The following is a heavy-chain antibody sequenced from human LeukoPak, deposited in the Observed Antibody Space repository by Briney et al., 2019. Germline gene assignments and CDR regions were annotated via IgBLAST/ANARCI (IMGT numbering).Heavy chain of an antibody. J-gene: IGHJ4*02. V-gene: IGHV3-11*01. CDR3: ARVGEKWEPQAPLDY. CDR2: ISSSGGTI. CDR1: GFTFTDYY. D-gene: IGHD1-26*01. Sequence: PGGSLRLSCAASGFTFTDYYMSWIRQAPGKGLEWISYISSSGGTIYYADSVKGRFTISRDNARKSLFLQMNTLRAEDTAVYYCARVGEKWEPQAPLDYWGQGTLVTVSS.